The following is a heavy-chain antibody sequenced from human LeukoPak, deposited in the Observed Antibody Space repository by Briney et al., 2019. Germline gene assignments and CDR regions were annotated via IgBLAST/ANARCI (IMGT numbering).Heavy chain of an antibody. D-gene: IGHD1-26*01. CDR3: ARASGSYYQEPPDY. CDR1: GGSISSYY. Sequence: TSETLSLTCTVSGGSISSYYWSWIRQPPGKGLEWIGYIYYSGSTNYNPSLKSRVTISVDTSKNQFSLKLSSVTAADTAVYYCARASGSYYQEPPDYWGQGTLVTVSS. CDR2: IYYSGST. V-gene: IGHV4-59*01. J-gene: IGHJ4*02.